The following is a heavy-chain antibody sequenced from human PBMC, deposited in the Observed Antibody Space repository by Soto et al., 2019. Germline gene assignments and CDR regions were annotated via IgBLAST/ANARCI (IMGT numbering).Heavy chain of an antibody. CDR1: GGSISSGDYY. CDR2: IYYSGST. D-gene: IGHD2-15*01. CDR3: ARHGFRCSGGSCYSDFYFDH. J-gene: IGHJ4*02. V-gene: IGHV4-30-4*01. Sequence: SETLSLTCTVSGGSISSGDYYWSWIRQPPGKGLEWIGYIYYSGSTYYNPSLKSRVTISVDTSKNQFSLKLSSVTAADTAVYYCARHGFRCSGGSCYSDFYFDHWGQGTLVTVSS.